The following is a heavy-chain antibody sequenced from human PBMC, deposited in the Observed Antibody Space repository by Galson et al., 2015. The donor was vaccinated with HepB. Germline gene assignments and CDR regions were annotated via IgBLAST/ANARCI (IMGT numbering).Heavy chain of an antibody. D-gene: IGHD6-19*01. CDR2: INPNSGGT. V-gene: IGHV1-2*06. Sequence: SVKVSCKASGYTFTGYYMHWVRQAPGQGLEWMGRINPNSGGTNYAQKFQGRVTMTRDTSISTAYMELSRLRSDDTAVYYCASARSSGWYPEGYWGQGTLVTVSS. CDR1: GYTFTGYY. CDR3: ASARSSGWYPEGY. J-gene: IGHJ4*02.